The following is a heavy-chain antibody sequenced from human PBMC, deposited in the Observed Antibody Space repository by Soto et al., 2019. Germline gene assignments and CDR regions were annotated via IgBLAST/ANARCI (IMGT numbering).Heavy chain of an antibody. CDR3: AHIKEYCTGSSCYPQNYYYYYYSMDV. CDR1: GFSLSTSGVG. D-gene: IGHD2-2*01. J-gene: IGHJ6*02. Sequence: QITLKESGPTLVKPTQTLTLTCTFSGFSLSTSGVGVGWIRQPPGKALEWLALIYWDDDKRYSPSLKSRLTITKDTSKNQVVLTMTNMDPVDTATYYCAHIKEYCTGSSCYPQNYYYYYYSMDVWGQGTTVTVSS. CDR2: IYWDDDK. V-gene: IGHV2-5*02.